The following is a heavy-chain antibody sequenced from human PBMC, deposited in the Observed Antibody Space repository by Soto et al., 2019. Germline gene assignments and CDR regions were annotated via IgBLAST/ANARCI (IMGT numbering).Heavy chain of an antibody. CDR2: ISYDGSNK. Sequence: VGSLRLSCAASGLTLSSYVMHWVRQAPGKGLEWVAVISYDGSNKYYADSVKGRFTISRDNSKNTLYLQMNSLRAEDTAVYYCARTDYYDSRGYLPREFDYWGQGTLVTVSS. CDR3: ARTDYYDSRGYLPREFDY. D-gene: IGHD3-22*01. J-gene: IGHJ4*02. CDR1: GLTLSSYV. V-gene: IGHV3-30-3*01.